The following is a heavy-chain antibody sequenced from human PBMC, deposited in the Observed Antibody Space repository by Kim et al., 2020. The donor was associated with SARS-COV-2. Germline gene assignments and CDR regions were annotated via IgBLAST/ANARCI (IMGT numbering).Heavy chain of an antibody. D-gene: IGHD3-3*01. CDR3: ARDRVDYDSWGCHAFDI. CDR1: GFTFSNYW. J-gene: IGHJ3*02. CDR2: IKQDGSEK. V-gene: IGHV3-7*05. Sequence: GGSLRLSCAASGFTFSNYWMNWVRQAPGKGLEWVANIKQDGSEKYCVDSVKGRFTISRDNAKNSLFLQMNNLRVEDTAIYYCARDRVDYDSWGCHAFDIWGQGTVFTVSS.